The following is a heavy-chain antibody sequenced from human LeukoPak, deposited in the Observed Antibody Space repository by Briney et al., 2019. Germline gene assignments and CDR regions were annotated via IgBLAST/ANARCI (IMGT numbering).Heavy chain of an antibody. Sequence: ASVKVSCKASGYTFTGYYMHWVRQAPGQGLEWMGWINPNSGGTNYAQKFQGRVTTTRDTSISTAYMELSRLRSDDTAVYYCARGGDFYDSSGYYDDAFDIWGQGTMVTVSS. V-gene: IGHV1-2*02. CDR1: GYTFTGYY. CDR3: ARGGDFYDSSGYYDDAFDI. CDR2: INPNSGGT. D-gene: IGHD3-22*01. J-gene: IGHJ3*02.